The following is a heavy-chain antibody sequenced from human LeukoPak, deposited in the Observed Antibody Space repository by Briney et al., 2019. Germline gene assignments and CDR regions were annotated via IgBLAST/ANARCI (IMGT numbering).Heavy chain of an antibody. CDR1: GGTFSSYA. J-gene: IGHJ4*02. D-gene: IGHD2-2*01. CDR3: ARDGGYCSSTSCYVPRY. V-gene: IGHV1-69*01. CDR2: IIPIFGTA. Sequence: GCSVKVSCKASGGTFSSYAISWVRQAPGQGLEWMGGIIPIFGTAHYAQKFQGRVTITADESTSTAYMELSRLRSEATAVYYCARDGGYCSSTSCYVPRYWGQGTLVTVSS.